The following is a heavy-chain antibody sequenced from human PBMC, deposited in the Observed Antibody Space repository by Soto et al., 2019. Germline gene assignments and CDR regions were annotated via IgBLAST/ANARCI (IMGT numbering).Heavy chain of an antibody. Sequence: SDGLSRIRSLCGGPISSIIYYWSWIRQPPGKGLEWIGSIYYSGSTYYNPSLKSRVTISADTSKTHFSLKLSSVTAADTAVYYFARIRESIVLIVFFYSFDAWG. J-gene: IGHJ5*01. CDR2: IYYSGST. V-gene: IGHV4-39*02. CDR3: ARIRESIVLIVFFYSFDA. CDR1: GGPISSIIYY. D-gene: IGHD2-8*01.